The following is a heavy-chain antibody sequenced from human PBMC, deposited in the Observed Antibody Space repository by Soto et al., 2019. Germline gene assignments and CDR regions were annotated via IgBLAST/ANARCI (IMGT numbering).Heavy chain of an antibody. Sequence: VSLRLSCAASGFTFSKYAMTWVRQAPGKGPEWVSSISASGGSTYYADSVKGRFTISRDNSKNTLSLQMDSLRTEDTAVYYCGKDPNGDYVGAFDIWGQGTMVTVSS. J-gene: IGHJ3*02. V-gene: IGHV3-23*01. CDR3: GKDPNGDYVGAFDI. CDR1: GFTFSKYA. CDR2: ISASGGST. D-gene: IGHD4-17*01.